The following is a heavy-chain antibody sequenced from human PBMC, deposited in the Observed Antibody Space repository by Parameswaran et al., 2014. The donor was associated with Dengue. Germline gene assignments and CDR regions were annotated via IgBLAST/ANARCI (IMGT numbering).Heavy chain of an antibody. D-gene: IGHD6-19*01. CDR2: ITRNGGNT. V-gene: IGHV3-64D*06. Sequence: WIRQPPGKGLQYVSAITRNGGNTYYADSVKGRFTISRDSSKNTLYLQMSSLRVEDTAVYYCVKGFTCSSGLFDYWGQGTLVTVSS. J-gene: IGHJ4*02. CDR3: VKGFTCSSGLFDY.